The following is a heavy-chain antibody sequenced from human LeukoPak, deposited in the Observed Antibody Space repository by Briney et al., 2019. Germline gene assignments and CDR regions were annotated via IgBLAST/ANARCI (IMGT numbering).Heavy chain of an antibody. CDR3: ASHGNYCRIGSCYWVDTPMVDS. CDR1: GFAASSSY. J-gene: IGHJ4*02. Sequence: SGGSLRLSCPTSGFAASSSYMSWVRQAPGKGREGVSILYSSGSTHYADSVKGRFSISRDTSKNTLYLEMHSMRVEDPAVYYCASHGNYCRIGSCYWVDTPMVDSWGQGILVTVSS. V-gene: IGHV3-53*01. D-gene: IGHD2-15*01. CDR2: LYSSGST.